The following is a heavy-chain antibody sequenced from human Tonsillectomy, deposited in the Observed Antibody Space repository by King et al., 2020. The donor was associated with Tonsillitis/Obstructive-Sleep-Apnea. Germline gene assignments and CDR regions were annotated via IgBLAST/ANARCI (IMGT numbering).Heavy chain of an antibody. V-gene: IGHV1-46*01. Sequence: QLVQSGAEVKKPGASVKVSCETSGYTFTNYYIHWVRQAPGQGLEWMGIINPSDGSTSYAQKFQGRVTMTSDTSSSTLYMELSCLRYEDTAVYCCASERGGKQQTDGLDVWGQGTTVTVSS. CDR1: GYTFTNYY. D-gene: IGHD6-13*01. J-gene: IGHJ6*02. CDR2: INPSDGST. CDR3: ASERGGKQQTDGLDV.